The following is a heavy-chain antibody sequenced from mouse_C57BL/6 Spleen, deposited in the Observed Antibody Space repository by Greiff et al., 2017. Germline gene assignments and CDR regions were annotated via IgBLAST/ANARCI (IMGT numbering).Heavy chain of an antibody. CDR2: ISSGGSYT. D-gene: IGHD4-1*01. CDR3: ARQELTGTYAMDY. V-gene: IGHV5-6*01. J-gene: IGHJ4*01. CDR1: GFTFSSYG. Sequence: EVKLVESGGDLVKPGGSLKLSCAASGFTFSSYGMSWVRQTPDKRLAWVATISSGGSYTYYPDSVKGRFTISGDNAKNTLYLKMSSLKSEDTAMYYCARQELTGTYAMDYWGQGTSVTVSS.